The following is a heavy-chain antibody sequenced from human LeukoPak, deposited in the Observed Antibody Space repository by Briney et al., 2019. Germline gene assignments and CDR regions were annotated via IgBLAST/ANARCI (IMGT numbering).Heavy chain of an antibody. CDR1: GFTFSSYW. CDR3: AREGRVSGYDFDC. CDR2: INSDGSSI. V-gene: IGHV3-74*03. Sequence: GGSLRLSCAASGFTFSSYWMHWVRQAPGKGLVWVSRINSDGSSITYADSVQGRFTISRDNAKNTLFLQMNSLRVEDTAVYYCAREGRVSGYDFDCWGQGTLVTVSS. J-gene: IGHJ4*02. D-gene: IGHD5-12*01.